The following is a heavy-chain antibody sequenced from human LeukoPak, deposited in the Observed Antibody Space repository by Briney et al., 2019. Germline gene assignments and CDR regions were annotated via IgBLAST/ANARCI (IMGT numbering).Heavy chain of an antibody. Sequence: SETLPLTCTVSGGSISSGGYYWSWIRQHPGKGLEWIGYIYYSGSTYYNPSLKSRVTISVDTSKNQFSLKLSSVTAADTAVYYCARDSRRQQLSWFDPWGQGTLVTVSS. CDR2: IYYSGST. CDR3: ARDSRRQQLSWFDP. CDR1: GGSISSGGYY. D-gene: IGHD6-13*01. V-gene: IGHV4-31*03. J-gene: IGHJ5*02.